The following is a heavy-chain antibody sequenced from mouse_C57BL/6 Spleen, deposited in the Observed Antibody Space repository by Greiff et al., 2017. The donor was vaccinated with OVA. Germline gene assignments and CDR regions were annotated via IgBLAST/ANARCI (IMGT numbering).Heavy chain of an antibody. D-gene: IGHD1-1*01. CDR2: IYPGSGST. Sequence: QVQLQQPGAELVKPGASVKMSCKASGYTFASYWITWVKQRPGQGLEWIGDIYPGSGSTNYNEKFKSKATLTVDTSSSTAYMQLSSLTSEDSAVYYCARSRDLFDYFDYWGQGTTLTVSS. J-gene: IGHJ2*01. V-gene: IGHV1-55*01. CDR3: ARSRDLFDYFDY. CDR1: GYTFASYW.